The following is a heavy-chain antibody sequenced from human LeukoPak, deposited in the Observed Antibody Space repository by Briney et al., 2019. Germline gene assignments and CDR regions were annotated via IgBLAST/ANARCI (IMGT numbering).Heavy chain of an antibody. J-gene: IGHJ4*02. CDR1: GYTFTSYD. CDR2: MNPNSGNT. CDR3: TRSVRNGHIDY. Sequence: ASVKVSCKASGYTFTSYDINWVRQATGQGLEWMGWMNPNSGNTGYAQKFQGRVTMTTDTFTSTAYMELRTLRSDDTAVYYCTRSVRNGHIDYWGQGTLVTVSS. D-gene: IGHD2-21*01. V-gene: IGHV1-8*01.